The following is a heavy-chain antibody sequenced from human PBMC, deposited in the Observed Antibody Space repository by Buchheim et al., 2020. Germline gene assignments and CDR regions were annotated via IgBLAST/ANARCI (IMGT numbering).Heavy chain of an antibody. CDR2: IYYSGST. V-gene: IGHV4-31*03. CDR1: GGSISSGGYY. CDR3: ARFFSIGSSGYRIGNWFDP. J-gene: IGHJ5*02. D-gene: IGHD3-22*01. Sequence: QVQLQESGPGLVKPSQTLSLTCTVSGGSISSGGYYWSWIRQPPGKGLEWIGYIYYSGSTYYNPSLKSRVTISVDTSKNQFALKLSSVTASDTAVYYCARFFSIGSSGYRIGNWFDPWGQGTL.